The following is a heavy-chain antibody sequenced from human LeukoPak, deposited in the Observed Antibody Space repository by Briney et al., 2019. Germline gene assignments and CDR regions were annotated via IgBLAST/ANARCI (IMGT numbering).Heavy chain of an antibody. CDR2: ISSRGTTI. CDR3: ARDSAVASH. J-gene: IGHJ4*02. D-gene: IGHD1-26*01. V-gene: IGHV3-48*03. Sequence: PGGSLRLSCAGSGFTFSSYQMNWVRQAPGKGLEWVSYISSRGTTIYYADSVKGRFTVSRGNARNSVYLQMNSLRVEDTAVYYCARDSAVASHWGQGTLVTVSS. CDR1: GFTFSSYQ.